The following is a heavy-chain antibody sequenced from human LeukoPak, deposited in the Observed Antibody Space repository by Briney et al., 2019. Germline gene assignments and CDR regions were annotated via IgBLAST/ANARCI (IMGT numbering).Heavy chain of an antibody. Sequence: ASVKVSCKASGYTFTSYDINWVRQATGQGLEWMGWMNPNSGNTGYAQKFQGRVTMTRNTSISTAYMELSSLRSEDTAVYYCARVWGNYYYDSSGYWGYWGQGTLVTVSS. D-gene: IGHD3-22*01. J-gene: IGHJ4*02. CDR3: ARVWGNYYYDSSGYWGY. V-gene: IGHV1-8*01. CDR1: GYTFTSYD. CDR2: MNPNSGNT.